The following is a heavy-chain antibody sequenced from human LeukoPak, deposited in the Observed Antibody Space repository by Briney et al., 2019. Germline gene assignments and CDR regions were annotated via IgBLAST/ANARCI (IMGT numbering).Heavy chain of an antibody. CDR2: ISSSSSTI. D-gene: IGHD3-22*01. V-gene: IGHV3-48*01. Sequence: GGSLRLSCAASGFTFSSYSMNWVRQAPGKGLEWVSYISSSSSTIYYADSVKGRFTISRDNAKNSLYLQMNSLRAEDTAVYYCARVLKTYYYDSSGYYDYWGQGTLVTASS. CDR3: ARVLKTYYYDSSGYYDY. CDR1: GFTFSSYS. J-gene: IGHJ4*02.